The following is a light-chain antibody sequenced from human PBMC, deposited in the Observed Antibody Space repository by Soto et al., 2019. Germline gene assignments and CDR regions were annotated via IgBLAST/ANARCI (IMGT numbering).Light chain of an antibody. CDR1: QSVSSSY. V-gene: IGKV3-20*01. CDR2: GAS. J-gene: IGKJ5*01. CDR3: PQYGSSPPIT. Sequence: EIVLTQSPGTLSLSPGERATLSCRASQSVSSSYLAWYQQKPGQAPRLLIYGASSRATGVPDRFSGSGSGTEFTLTISRLEPEDFAVYYCPQYGSSPPITFGQGTRLEIK.